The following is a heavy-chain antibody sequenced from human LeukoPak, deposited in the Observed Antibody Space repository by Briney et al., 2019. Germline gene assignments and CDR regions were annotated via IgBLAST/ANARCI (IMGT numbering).Heavy chain of an antibody. CDR2: ISSSSTNI. CDR3: ARKLYSDNSHDAFDI. Sequence: GGSLRLSCAASGFTFSNYAMHWVRQAPGKGLEWVSCISSSSTNIYYADSVKGRFTISRDNAKNSLYLQMNSLRAEDTAVYYCARKLYSDNSHDAFDIWGQGTMVIVSS. J-gene: IGHJ3*02. CDR1: GFTFSNYA. V-gene: IGHV3-21*01. D-gene: IGHD1-26*01.